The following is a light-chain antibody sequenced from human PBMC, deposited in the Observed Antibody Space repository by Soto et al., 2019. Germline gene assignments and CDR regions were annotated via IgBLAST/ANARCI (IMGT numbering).Light chain of an antibody. CDR2: GTS. CDR3: QQYTSSLYT. CDR1: QGVSSNY. V-gene: IGKV3-20*01. J-gene: IGKJ2*01. Sequence: EILLTQSPGTLSLSPGERATLSCWASQGVSSNYLAWYQQKPGQAPRLLIYGTSSRATGIPDRFSGSGSGXXXXXXXXRLEPEDFAVYYCQQYTSSLYTFGQGTKLEI.